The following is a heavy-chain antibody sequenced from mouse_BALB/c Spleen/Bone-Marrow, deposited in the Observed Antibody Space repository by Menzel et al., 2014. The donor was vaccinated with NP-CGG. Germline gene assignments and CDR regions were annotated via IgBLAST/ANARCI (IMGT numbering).Heavy chain of an antibody. CDR3: ARDAMDY. V-gene: IGHV1-14*01. J-gene: IGHJ4*01. CDR1: GYTFTSYV. CDR2: IYPSNDGT. Sequence: EVQLQQSGPELVKPGASVKMSCKASGYTFTSYVMHWVKQKPGQGLEWIGYIYPSNDGTKYNKKFKGKATLTSDKSSSTAYMELSSLTSEDSAVYYCARDAMDYWGQGTSVTVSS.